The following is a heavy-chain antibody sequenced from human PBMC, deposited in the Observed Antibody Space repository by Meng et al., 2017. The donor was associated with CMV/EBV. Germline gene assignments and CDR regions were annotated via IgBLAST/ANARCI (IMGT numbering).Heavy chain of an antibody. Sequence: GGSLRLSCAASGFTFRNHWMRWVRQVPGKGLEWVANIKQDGSEKYYLDSVKGRFTISRDNAKDSLFLQMNSLRTEDTAVYYCVRDWDHPTDRLDYWGQGTLVTVSS. D-gene: IGHD1-26*01. CDR1: GFTFRNHW. V-gene: IGHV3-7*01. CDR2: IKQDGSEK. J-gene: IGHJ4*02. CDR3: VRDWDHPTDRLDY.